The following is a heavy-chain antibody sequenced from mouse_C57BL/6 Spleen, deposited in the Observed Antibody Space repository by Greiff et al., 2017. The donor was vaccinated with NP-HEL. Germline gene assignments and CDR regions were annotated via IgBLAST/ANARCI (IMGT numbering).Heavy chain of an antibody. D-gene: IGHD1-1*01. CDR2: INPSSGYT. CDR1: GYTFTSYT. Sequence: VQLQQSGAELARPGASVKMSCKASGYTFTSYTMHWVNQRPGQGLEWIGYINPSSGYTKYNQKFKDKATLTADKSSSTAYMQLSSLTSEDSAVYYCARGDYYGSSLAWFAYWGQGTLVTVSA. J-gene: IGHJ3*01. CDR3: ARGDYYGSSLAWFAY. V-gene: IGHV1-4*01.